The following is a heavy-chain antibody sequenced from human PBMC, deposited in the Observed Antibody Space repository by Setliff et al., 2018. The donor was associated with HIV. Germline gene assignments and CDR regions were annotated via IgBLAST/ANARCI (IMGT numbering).Heavy chain of an antibody. J-gene: IGHJ4*02. CDR1: GGSFSGYY. D-gene: IGHD5-12*01. V-gene: IGHV4-34*01. CDR3: ARQPLYNDYDWRSYYFDY. CDR2: VYHTGST. Sequence: SETLSLTCAVYGGSFSGYYWGWIRQPPGKGLEWIGNVYHTGSTYYSPSLNSRFTISVDTSKNQFSLKLRSVTAADTAVYYCARQPLYNDYDWRSYYFDYWGQGSLVTVSS.